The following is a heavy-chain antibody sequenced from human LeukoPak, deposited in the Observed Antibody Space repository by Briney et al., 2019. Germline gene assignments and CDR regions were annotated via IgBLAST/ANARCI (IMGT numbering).Heavy chain of an antibody. CDR3: VRESRPGGAMGLYHNLDY. V-gene: IGHV3-23*01. CDR1: QFNFNKFG. CDR2: ISGNGGST. Sequence: GGSLRLSCATSQFNFNKFGMTWVRQAPGKGLEWVSSISGNGGSTQYADSVQGRFAISRDNTKNLLFLEMNNLRGDDTAIYYCVRESRPGGAMGLYHNLDYWGQGTLVAVSS. J-gene: IGHJ4*02. D-gene: IGHD1-1*01.